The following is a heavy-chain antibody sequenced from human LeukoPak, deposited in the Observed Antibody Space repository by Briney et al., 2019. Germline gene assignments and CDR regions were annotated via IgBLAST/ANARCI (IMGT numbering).Heavy chain of an antibody. CDR3: ARGGILAAIDY. Sequence: GGSLRLSCAASGFTFSSYAMHWVRQAPGKGLEYVSAISSNGGSTYYANSVKGRFTISRDNSKNTLYLQMGSLRAEDMAVYYCARGGILAAIDYWGQGTLVTVSS. V-gene: IGHV3-64*01. D-gene: IGHD6-13*01. CDR2: ISSNGGST. J-gene: IGHJ4*02. CDR1: GFTFSSYA.